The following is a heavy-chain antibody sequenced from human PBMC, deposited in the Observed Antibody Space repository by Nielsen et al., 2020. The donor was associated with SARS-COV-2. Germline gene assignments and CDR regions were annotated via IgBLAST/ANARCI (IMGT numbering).Heavy chain of an antibody. CDR1: GYTFTSYG. Sequence: ASVKVSCKASGYTFTSYGISWVRQAPGQGLEWMGWITAYNGNTNYAQMLQGRVAMTTDTSTSTAYMELRSLRSDDTAVYYCARDYYGDYLDAFDIWGQGTMVTVSS. CDR2: ITAYNGNT. J-gene: IGHJ3*02. V-gene: IGHV1-18*01. CDR3: ARDYYGDYLDAFDI. D-gene: IGHD4-17*01.